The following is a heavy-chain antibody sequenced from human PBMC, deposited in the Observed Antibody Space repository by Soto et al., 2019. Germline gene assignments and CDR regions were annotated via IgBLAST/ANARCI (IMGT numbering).Heavy chain of an antibody. CDR3: AREDGGGGRRHDF. V-gene: IGHV1-46*01. CDR2: INPNDGST. J-gene: IGHJ4*02. CDR1: GYTFAIHY. Sequence: QVQLAQSGAEVRKPGASVTISCKTSGYTFAIHYIHWVRQAPGQGLEWMGMINPNDGSTSYVQKFQGRVTMIRDTSTRTVFLNMSRLTSDDTAVFFCAREDGGGGRRHDFWGQGTLITVSS. D-gene: IGHD2-15*01.